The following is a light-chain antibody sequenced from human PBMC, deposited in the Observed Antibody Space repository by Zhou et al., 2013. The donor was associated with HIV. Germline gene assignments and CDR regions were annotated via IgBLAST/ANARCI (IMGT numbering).Light chain of an antibody. CDR1: QSVSSSY. CDR3: QQYSSSPNT. Sequence: EIVMTQSPATLSVSPGERATLSCRASQSVSSSYLAWYQQKPGQAPRLLIYGASSRATGIPDRFSGGGSGTDFTLTISRLEPEDFAVYYCQQYSSSPNTFGQGTKLEIK. CDR2: GAS. V-gene: IGKV3-20*01. J-gene: IGKJ2*01.